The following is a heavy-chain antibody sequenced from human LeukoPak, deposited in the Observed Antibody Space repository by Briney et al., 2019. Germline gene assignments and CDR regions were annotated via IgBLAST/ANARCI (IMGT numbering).Heavy chain of an antibody. Sequence: GGSLRLSCAASGFTFSSYAMHWVRQAPGKGLEWVAVISYDGSNKYYADSVKGRFTISRDNSKNTLYLQMNSLRAEDTAVYYCARGANYYGSGSSFDYWGQGTLVTVSS. V-gene: IGHV3-30-3*01. CDR1: GFTFSSYA. CDR2: ISYDGSNK. D-gene: IGHD3-10*01. CDR3: ARGANYYGSGSSFDY. J-gene: IGHJ4*02.